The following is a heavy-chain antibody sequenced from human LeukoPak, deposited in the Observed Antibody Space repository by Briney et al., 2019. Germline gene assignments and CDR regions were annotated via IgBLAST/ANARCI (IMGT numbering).Heavy chain of an antibody. D-gene: IGHD4-11*01. CDR2: FDPEDGET. Sequence: ASVKVSCKVSGYTLTELSMHWVRQAPGKGLEWMGGFDPEDGETIYAQKFQGRVTMTEDTSTDTAYMELSSLRSEDTAVYYCATGVTVTRPAPAFGWWGQGTLVTVSS. V-gene: IGHV1-24*01. CDR1: GYTLTELS. CDR3: ATGVTVTRPAPAFGW. J-gene: IGHJ4*02.